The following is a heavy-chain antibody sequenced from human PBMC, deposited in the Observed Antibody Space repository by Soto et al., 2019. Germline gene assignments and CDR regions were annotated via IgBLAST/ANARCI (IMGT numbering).Heavy chain of an antibody. CDR1: GFTFSSYA. CDR3: AKEKRDYDFWSGAYSWYLQH. D-gene: IGHD3-3*01. V-gene: IGHV3-23*01. J-gene: IGHJ1*01. CDR2: ISGSGGST. Sequence: EVQLLESGGGLVQPGGSLRLSCAASGFTFSSYAMSWVRQAPGKGLEWVSAISGSGGSTYYADSVKGRFTISRDNSKNTLYLQMNSLRAEDTAVYYCAKEKRDYDFWSGAYSWYLQHLGQGTLVTVSS.